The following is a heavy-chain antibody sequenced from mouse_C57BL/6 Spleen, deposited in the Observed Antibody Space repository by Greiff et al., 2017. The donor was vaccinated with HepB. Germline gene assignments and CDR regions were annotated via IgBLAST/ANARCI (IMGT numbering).Heavy chain of an antibody. CDR1: GYTFTSYW. CDR2: INPSNGGT. Sequence: VQLQQPGTELVKPGASVKLSCKASGYTFTSYWMHWVKQRPGQGLEWIGNINPSNGGTNYNEKFKSKSTLTVDKSSSTAYMQLSSLTSEDSAVYYCARGGNRHAGFAYWGQGTLVTVSA. V-gene: IGHV1-53*01. CDR3: ARGGNRHAGFAY. D-gene: IGHD3-1*01. J-gene: IGHJ3*01.